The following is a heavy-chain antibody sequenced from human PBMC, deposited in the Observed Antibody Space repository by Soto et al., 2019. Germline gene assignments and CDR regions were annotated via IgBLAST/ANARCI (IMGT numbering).Heavy chain of an antibody. J-gene: IGHJ1*01. Sequence: GGSLRLSCAASGFTFSSYGMHWVRQAPGKGLEWVAVIWYDGSNKYYADSVKGRFTISRDNSKNTLYLQMNSLRAEDTAVYYCARDLSSSRTPHFQHWGQGTLVTVSS. CDR3: ARDLSSSRTPHFQH. V-gene: IGHV3-33*01. CDR2: IWYDGSNK. D-gene: IGHD6-13*01. CDR1: GFTFSSYG.